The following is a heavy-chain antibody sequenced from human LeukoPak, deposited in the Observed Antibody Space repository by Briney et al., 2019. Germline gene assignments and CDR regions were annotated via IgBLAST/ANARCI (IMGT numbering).Heavy chain of an antibody. Sequence: GGSLRLSCAASGFAFSSSWMSWVRQAPGKGLEWASAISGSGGTAYYADSVKGRFTISRDNWNNTVYVQMNSLRADDTAVYYCAKGSSTMTTRAAFDIWGQGTMVTVSS. CDR1: GFAFSSSW. CDR3: AKGSSTMTTRAAFDI. V-gene: IGHV3-23*01. D-gene: IGHD4-17*01. J-gene: IGHJ3*02. CDR2: ISGSGGTA.